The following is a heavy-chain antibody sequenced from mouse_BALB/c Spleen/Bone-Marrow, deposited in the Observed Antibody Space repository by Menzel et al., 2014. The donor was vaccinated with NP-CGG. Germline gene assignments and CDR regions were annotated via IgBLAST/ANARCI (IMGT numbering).Heavy chain of an antibody. J-gene: IGHJ2*01. D-gene: IGHD2-3*01. Sequence: EVKVVESGPSLVKPSQTLSLPCSVTGDSITSGYWNWIRKFPGNKLEYMGYISYSSNTYYNPSLKSRISITRDTSKNQYYLQLNSVTTEDTATYYCATYDGYCFDYWGQGTTLTVSS. CDR2: ISYSSNT. CDR1: GDSITSGY. CDR3: ATYDGYCFDY. V-gene: IGHV3-8*02.